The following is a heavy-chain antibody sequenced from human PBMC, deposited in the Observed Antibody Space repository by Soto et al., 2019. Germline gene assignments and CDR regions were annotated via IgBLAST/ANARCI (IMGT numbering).Heavy chain of an antibody. Sequence: GESLKISCKGSGYSFTSYWISWVRQMPGKGLEWMGRIDPSDSYTNYSPSFQGHVTISADKSISTAYLQWSSLKASDTAMYYCARIERFLEWTYYYGMDVWGQGTTVTVSS. CDR3: ARIERFLEWTYYYGMDV. D-gene: IGHD3-3*01. V-gene: IGHV5-10-1*01. CDR2: IDPSDSYT. CDR1: GYSFTSYW. J-gene: IGHJ6*02.